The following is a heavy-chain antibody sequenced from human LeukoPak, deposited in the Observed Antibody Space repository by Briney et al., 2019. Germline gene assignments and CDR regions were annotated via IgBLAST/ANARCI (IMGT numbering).Heavy chain of an antibody. J-gene: IGHJ4*02. Sequence: GASVKVSCKASGYTFTGYYMHWVRQAPGQGLEWMGWINPNSGGTNYTQKFQGWVTMTRDTSISTAYMELSRLRSDDTAVYYCARGPQLWVSGYFDYWGQGTLVTVSS. CDR3: ARGPQLWVSGYFDY. CDR1: GYTFTGYY. V-gene: IGHV1-2*04. D-gene: IGHD5-18*01. CDR2: INPNSGGT.